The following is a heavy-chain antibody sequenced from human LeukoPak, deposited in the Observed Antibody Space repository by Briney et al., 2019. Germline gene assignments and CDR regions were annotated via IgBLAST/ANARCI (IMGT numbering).Heavy chain of an antibody. J-gene: IGHJ4*02. CDR2: VYHSGST. Sequence: GSLRLSCAVSGGSISSSNWWSWVRQPPGKGLEWIGEVYHSGSTYYNPPLKSRVTISVDTSKNQFSLKLSSVTAADTAVFYCARHWTDSSGYYPFDYWGQGTLVTVSS. CDR1: GGSISSSNW. CDR3: ARHWTDSSGYYPFDY. D-gene: IGHD3-22*01. V-gene: IGHV4-4*02.